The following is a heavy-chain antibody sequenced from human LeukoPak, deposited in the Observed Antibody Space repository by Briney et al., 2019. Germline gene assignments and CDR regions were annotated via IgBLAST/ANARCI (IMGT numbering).Heavy chain of an antibody. CDR2: ISSTSNTI. D-gene: IGHD4-17*01. Sequence: GGSLRLSCAASGFTFSSYSMNWVRQAPGKGLEWISYISSTSNTIYYADSVKGRFAISRDNAKNSLYLRMSSLRDEDTAVYYCATGHYGGSLDYWGRGTLVTVSS. J-gene: IGHJ4*02. CDR1: GFTFSSYS. V-gene: IGHV3-48*02. CDR3: ATGHYGGSLDY.